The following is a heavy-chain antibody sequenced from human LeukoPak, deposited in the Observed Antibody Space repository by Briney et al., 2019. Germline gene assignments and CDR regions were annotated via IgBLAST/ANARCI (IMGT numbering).Heavy chain of an antibody. CDR3: AKTNYYETSGWASGLSPFDM. D-gene: IGHD3-22*01. CDR1: GYSFATFW. CDR2: IYLVDSDT. J-gene: IGHJ3*02. Sequence: GESLKISCKGSGYSFATFWIAWVRQVPGKGLEWIGVIYLVDSDTRYSPSFQGQVTISVDKSTSTAYLQWSSLKASDTAMYYCAKTNYYETSGWASGLSPFDMWGRGTMVTVSS. V-gene: IGHV5-51*01.